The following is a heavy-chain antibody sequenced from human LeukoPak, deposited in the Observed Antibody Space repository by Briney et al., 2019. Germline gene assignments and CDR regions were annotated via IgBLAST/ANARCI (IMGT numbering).Heavy chain of an antibody. V-gene: IGHV3-11*04. Sequence: KTGGSLRLSCAASGFTFSDYYMSWIRQAPGKGLEWVSYISSSGSTIYYADSVKGRFTISRDNSKNTLYLQMNSLRAEDTAVYYCAKLLHWYSGSYGAFDIWGQGTMVTVSS. CDR1: GFTFSDYY. J-gene: IGHJ3*02. CDR2: ISSSGSTI. D-gene: IGHD1-26*01. CDR3: AKLLHWYSGSYGAFDI.